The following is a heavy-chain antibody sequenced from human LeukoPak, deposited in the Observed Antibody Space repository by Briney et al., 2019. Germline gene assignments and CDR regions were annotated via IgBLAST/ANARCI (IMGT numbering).Heavy chain of an antibody. V-gene: IGHV3-33*01. CDR3: ARDGSGSFSYDY. Sequence: GSLRLSCAASGFTFSSYGMHWVRQAPSKGLEWVAVIWYDGSNKYCADSVKGRFTFSRDNSKNTLYLQMNSLRAEDTAVYYCARDGSGSFSYDYWGQGTLVTVSS. J-gene: IGHJ4*02. CDR2: IWYDGSNK. CDR1: GFTFSSYG. D-gene: IGHD1-26*01.